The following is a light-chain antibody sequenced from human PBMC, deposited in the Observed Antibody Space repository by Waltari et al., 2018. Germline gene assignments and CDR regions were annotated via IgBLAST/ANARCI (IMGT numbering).Light chain of an antibody. CDR2: GAS. CDR1: QSVTTN. Sequence: EIVMTQSPATLSVSPGDGATLSCRASQSVTTNLAWYQQRPGHAPRLLIYGASTRATGIPARFSGSGSGTEFTLTMSSLQSEDFAVYYCQQYKDWPRAFGQGTKVEIK. CDR3: QQYKDWPRA. J-gene: IGKJ1*01. V-gene: IGKV3D-15*01.